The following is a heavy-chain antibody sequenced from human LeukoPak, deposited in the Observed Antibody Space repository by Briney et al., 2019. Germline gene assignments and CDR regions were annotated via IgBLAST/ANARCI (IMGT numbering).Heavy chain of an antibody. CDR2: ISGSGGST. D-gene: IGHD3-10*01. J-gene: IGHJ3*02. Sequence: GGSLGLSCAASGFTFSSYAMSWVRQAPGKGLEWVSAISGSGGSTYYADSVKGRFTISRDNSKNTLYLQMNSLRAEDTAVYYCAKADIITMVRGVTLDAFDIWGQGTMVTVSS. V-gene: IGHV3-23*01. CDR3: AKADIITMVRGVTLDAFDI. CDR1: GFTFSSYA.